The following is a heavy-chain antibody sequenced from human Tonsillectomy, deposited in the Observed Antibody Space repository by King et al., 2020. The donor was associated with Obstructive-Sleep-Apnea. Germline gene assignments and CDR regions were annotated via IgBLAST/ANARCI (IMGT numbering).Heavy chain of an antibody. D-gene: IGHD5-24*01. Sequence: VQLPQWGAGLLKPSETLSLPCAVYGGSFSGYYWSWIRQPPGKGLEWIGEINHSGSTNYNPSLKSRVTISVDTSKNQFSLKLSSVTAADTAVYYCAEVGDGYNFWGQGTLVTVSS. CDR2: INHSGST. J-gene: IGHJ4*02. CDR1: GGSFSGYY. V-gene: IGHV4-34*01. CDR3: AEVGDGYNF.